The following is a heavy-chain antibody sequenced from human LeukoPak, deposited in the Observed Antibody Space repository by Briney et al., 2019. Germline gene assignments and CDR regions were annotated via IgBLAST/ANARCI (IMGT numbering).Heavy chain of an antibody. Sequence: KPSETLSLTCAVYGGSFSGYYWSWIRQPPGKGLEWIGEINHSGSANYNPSLKSRVTISVDTSKNQFSLKLSSVTAADTAVYYCARGGPRYCSGGSCYSVYGYYYGMDVWGQGTTVTVSS. CDR3: ARGGPRYCSGGSCYSVYGYYYGMDV. CDR1: GGSFSGYY. CDR2: INHSGSA. J-gene: IGHJ6*02. D-gene: IGHD2-15*01. V-gene: IGHV4-34*01.